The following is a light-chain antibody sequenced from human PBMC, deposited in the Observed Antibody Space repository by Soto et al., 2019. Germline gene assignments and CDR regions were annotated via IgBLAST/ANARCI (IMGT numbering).Light chain of an antibody. CDR1: NSVVGGYNS. CDR3: SSYAGSDNYVV. J-gene: IGLJ2*01. Sequence: QSALTQPPSASGSPGQSVTISCTGTNSVVGGYNSVSWYRQHPGKAPKLMIYEVSRRPSGVPDRFSASKSGNTASLTVSGLQAEDEADYYCSSYAGSDNYVVFGGGTKVTVL. V-gene: IGLV2-8*01. CDR2: EVS.